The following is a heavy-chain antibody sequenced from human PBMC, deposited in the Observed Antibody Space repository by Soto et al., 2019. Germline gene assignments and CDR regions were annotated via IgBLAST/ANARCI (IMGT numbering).Heavy chain of an antibody. CDR3: ARERPDGARLDP. D-gene: IGHD6-6*01. CDR2: IYHSGST. Sequence: SETLSLTCAVSGGSISSGGYSWIWIRQPPGKGLEWIGYIYHSGSTYYNPSLKSRVTISVDTSKNQFSLKLSSVTAADTAVYYCARERPDGARLDPWGQGTLVTVSS. J-gene: IGHJ5*02. V-gene: IGHV4-30-2*05. CDR1: GGSISSGGYS.